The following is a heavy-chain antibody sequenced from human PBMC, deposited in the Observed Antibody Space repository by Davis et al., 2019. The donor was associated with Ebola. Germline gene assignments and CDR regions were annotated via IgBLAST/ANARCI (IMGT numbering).Heavy chain of an antibody. CDR1: GGSISSYY. Sequence: SETLSLTCTVSGGSISSYYWSWIRQPPGKGLEWIGYIYYTGSTYYNPSLKSRLTMSVDTSKNHFSLKVNSVTAADTAVYYCARGRASVTNFDYWGQGTLVTVSS. D-gene: IGHD4-17*01. J-gene: IGHJ4*02. CDR2: IYYTGST. CDR3: ARGRASVTNFDY. V-gene: IGHV4-59*12.